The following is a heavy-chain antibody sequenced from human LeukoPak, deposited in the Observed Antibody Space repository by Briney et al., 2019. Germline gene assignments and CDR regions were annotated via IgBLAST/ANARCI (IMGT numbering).Heavy chain of an antibody. Sequence: GGSLRLSCAASGFTFSNYALNWVRQAPGKGLEWVSAISGNGASTYYADSVKGRFTISGDNSKNTLYLQMNSLRAEDTAVYYCAKGPYSGFSWGQGTLVTVSS. CDR2: ISGNGAST. CDR1: GFTFSNYA. V-gene: IGHV3-23*01. J-gene: IGHJ5*02. CDR3: AKGPYSGFS. D-gene: IGHD1-26*01.